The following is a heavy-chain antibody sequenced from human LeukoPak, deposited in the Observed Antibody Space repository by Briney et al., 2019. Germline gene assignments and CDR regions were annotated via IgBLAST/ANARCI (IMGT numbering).Heavy chain of an antibody. J-gene: IGHJ3*02. Sequence: PSETLSLTCTVSGGSISSYYWSWIRQPPGKGLEWIGYIYYSGSTNYNPSLKSRVTISVDTSKNQFSLKLSSVTAADTAVYYCASILKDIDAFDIWGQGTMVTVSS. CDR3: ASILKDIDAFDI. D-gene: IGHD3-9*01. V-gene: IGHV4-59*01. CDR2: IYYSGST. CDR1: GGSISSYY.